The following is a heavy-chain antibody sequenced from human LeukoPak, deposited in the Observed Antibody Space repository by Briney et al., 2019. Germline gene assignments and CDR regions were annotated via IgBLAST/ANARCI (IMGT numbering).Heavy chain of an antibody. V-gene: IGHV1-24*01. Sequence: ASVKVSCKVSGYTLTELSMHWVRKAPGKGLEWMGGFDPEDGETIYAQKFQGRVTMTEDTSTDTAYMELSSLRSEDTAVYYCATMVDSYGYGYFDYWGQGTLVTVSS. CDR3: ATMVDSYGYGYFDY. CDR1: GYTLTELS. J-gene: IGHJ4*02. D-gene: IGHD5-18*01. CDR2: FDPEDGET.